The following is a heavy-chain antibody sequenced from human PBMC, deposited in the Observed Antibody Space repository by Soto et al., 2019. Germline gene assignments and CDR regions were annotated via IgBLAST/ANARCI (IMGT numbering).Heavy chain of an antibody. CDR2: INHRGST. CDR1: GGSFSGYY. CDR3: ARGLKLRGSCYGAFEY. Sequence: QVQLQQWGTGLLKPSETLSLTCAVYGGSFSGYYWSWIRQPPGKGLEWIGEINHRGSTNYSPSLKSRVTMSVDTSKNQFSLKLSSVTAADTAVFYCARGLKLRGSCYGAFEYWGQGTLVTVSS. D-gene: IGHD2-15*01. J-gene: IGHJ4*02. V-gene: IGHV4-34*01.